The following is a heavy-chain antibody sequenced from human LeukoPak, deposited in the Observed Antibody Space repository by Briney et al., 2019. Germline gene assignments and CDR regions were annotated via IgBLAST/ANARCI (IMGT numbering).Heavy chain of an antibody. CDR1: GYTFTSYG. Sequence: GASVKVSCKASGYTFTSYGISWVRQAPGQGLEWMGWISAYNGNTNYAQKLQGRVTMTTDTSTSTAYMELRSLRSDDTAVYYCARVGDIYDYYYYGMDVWGQGTTITVSS. D-gene: IGHD3-9*01. CDR3: ARVGDIYDYYYYGMDV. V-gene: IGHV1-18*01. CDR2: ISAYNGNT. J-gene: IGHJ6*02.